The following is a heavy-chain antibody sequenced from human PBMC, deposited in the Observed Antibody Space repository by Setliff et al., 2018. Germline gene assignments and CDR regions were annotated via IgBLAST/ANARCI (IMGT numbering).Heavy chain of an antibody. Sequence: GESLKLSCAASGITFSTYSMNWVRQAPGKGLEWVSYISSRSDIIYYADSVKGRFTISRDNAKNSLYLQVNSLRAEDTAVYYRATNPRKGRSGGYYYDDPYYYYMDVWGKGTTVTVSS. D-gene: IGHD3-22*01. V-gene: IGHV3-48*01. CDR1: GITFSTYS. CDR2: ISSRSDII. J-gene: IGHJ6*03. CDR3: ATNPRKGRSGGYYYDDPYYYYMDV.